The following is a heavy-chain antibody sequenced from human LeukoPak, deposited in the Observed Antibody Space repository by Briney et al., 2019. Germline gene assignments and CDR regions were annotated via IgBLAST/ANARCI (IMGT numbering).Heavy chain of an antibody. CDR3: ARDWQLSFDY. D-gene: IGHD6-13*01. Sequence: PGGSLRLSCAASGFTFSSYTMSWVRQAPGKGLEWVSYISSSSITTNYADSVKGRFTISRDDAKNSLYLQMNSLRAEDTAVYYCARDWQLSFDYWGQGTLVTVSS. CDR2: ISSSSITT. CDR1: GFTFSSYT. V-gene: IGHV3-48*01. J-gene: IGHJ4*02.